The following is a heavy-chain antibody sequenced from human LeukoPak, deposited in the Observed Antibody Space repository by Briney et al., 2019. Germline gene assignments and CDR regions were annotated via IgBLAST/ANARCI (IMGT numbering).Heavy chain of an antibody. J-gene: IGHJ6*03. D-gene: IGHD3-3*01. CDR3: VPRKEWSCYMDV. V-gene: IGHV3-23*01. CDR1: GFTFSSYA. Sequence: GGSLRLSCAVSGFTFSSYAMSWVRQAPGKGLEWVSDISGSGGSTYYADSVKGRFAISRDNSKNTLYLQMNSLRAEDTAVYYCVPRKEWSCYMDVWGKGTTVTVSS. CDR2: ISGSGGST.